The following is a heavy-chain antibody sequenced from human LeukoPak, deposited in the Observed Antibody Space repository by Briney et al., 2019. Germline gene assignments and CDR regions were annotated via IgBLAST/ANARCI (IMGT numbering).Heavy chain of an antibody. D-gene: IGHD3-16*02. CDR3: ARVTFGGVIDVFDY. CDR1: GYTFTGYY. J-gene: IGHJ4*02. Sequence: EASVTVSCKASGYTFTGYYMHWVRQAPGQGLEWMGWINPNSGGTNYAQKFQGRVTMTRDTSISTAYMELSRLRSDDTAVYYCARVTFGGVIDVFDYWGQGTLVTVSS. V-gene: IGHV1-2*02. CDR2: INPNSGGT.